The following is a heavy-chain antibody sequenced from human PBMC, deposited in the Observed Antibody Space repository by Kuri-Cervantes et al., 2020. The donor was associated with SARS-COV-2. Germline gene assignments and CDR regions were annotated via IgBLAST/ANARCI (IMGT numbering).Heavy chain of an antibody. V-gene: IGHV3-23*01. CDR3: ARDQYSSSSGYYFYMDV. Sequence: GESLKISCAASGFTFSSYAMSWVRQAPGKGLEWVSAISSSGATSYYADSVKGRFTVSRDNSKNSLYLQMNSLRAEDTAVYYCARDQYSSSSGYYFYMDVWGNGTTVTVSS. CDR1: GFTFSSYA. D-gene: IGHD6-6*01. J-gene: IGHJ6*03. CDR2: ISSSGATS.